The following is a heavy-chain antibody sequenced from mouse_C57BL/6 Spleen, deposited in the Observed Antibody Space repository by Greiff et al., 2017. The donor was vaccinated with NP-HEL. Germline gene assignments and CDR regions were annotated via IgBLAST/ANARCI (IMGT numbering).Heavy chain of an antibody. Sequence: VQLQQSGAELVKPGASVKISCKASGYAFSSYWMNWVKQRPGKGLEWIGQIYPGDGDTNYNGKFKGKATLTADKSSSTAYMQLSSLTSEDSAVYFCASPYYDSSYDAMDYWGQGTSVTVSS. CDR3: ASPYYDSSYDAMDY. CDR1: GYAFSSYW. J-gene: IGHJ4*01. D-gene: IGHD1-1*01. V-gene: IGHV1-80*01. CDR2: IYPGDGDT.